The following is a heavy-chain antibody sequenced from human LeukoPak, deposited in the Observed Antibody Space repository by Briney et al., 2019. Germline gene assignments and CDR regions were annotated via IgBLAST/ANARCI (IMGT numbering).Heavy chain of an antibody. D-gene: IGHD3-22*01. CDR2: MYYSDST. V-gene: IGHV4-39*07. Sequence: SETLSLTCTVSAGSISSSNYDWGWIRQPPGKGLEWIASMYYSDSTNYNPALKSQVTISVDTSKNQFSLKLNSVTATDTAVYYCARATYYYDSSGYYLDYWGQGTLVTVSS. CDR3: ARATYYYDSSGYYLDY. J-gene: IGHJ4*02. CDR1: AGSISSSNYD.